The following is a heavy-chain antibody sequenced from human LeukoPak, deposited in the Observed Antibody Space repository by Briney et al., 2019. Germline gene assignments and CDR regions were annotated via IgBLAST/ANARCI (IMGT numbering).Heavy chain of an antibody. J-gene: IGHJ4*02. Sequence: SETLSLTCTVSGGSISSYYWSWIRQPPGKGLEWIGYIYYSGSTNYNPSLKSRVTISVDTSKNQFSLKLSSVTAADTAVYYCARVRYYYDSSGYRTLYYFDYWGRGTLVTVSS. D-gene: IGHD3-22*01. CDR3: ARVRYYYDSSGYRTLYYFDY. V-gene: IGHV4-59*01. CDR2: IYYSGST. CDR1: GGSISSYY.